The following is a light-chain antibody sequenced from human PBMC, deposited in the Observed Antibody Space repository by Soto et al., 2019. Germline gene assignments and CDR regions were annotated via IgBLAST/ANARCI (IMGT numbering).Light chain of an antibody. Sequence: SYELTQPPSVSVAPGQTARITCGGNNVGSKSVHWYQQKPGQAPVLVVYHDTDRPSGIPERFSGSNSGNTATLTISRVEAGDEADYYCQVWDSSSDHYVFXTGTKGTVL. CDR1: NVGSKS. CDR3: QVWDSSSDHYV. J-gene: IGLJ1*01. V-gene: IGLV3-21*02. CDR2: HDT.